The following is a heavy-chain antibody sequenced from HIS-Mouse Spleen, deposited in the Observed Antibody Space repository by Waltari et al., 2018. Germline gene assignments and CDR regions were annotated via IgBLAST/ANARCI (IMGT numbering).Heavy chain of an antibody. CDR3: AREIPYSSSWYDWYFDL. CDR1: GGSISSSSYY. D-gene: IGHD6-13*01. Sequence: QLQLQESGPGLVKPSETLSLTCTVSGGSISSSSYYWGWIRQPPGKGLEWIGRLYYRGSTYYNPSLKGRFTISVDTSKNQFSLKLSSVTAADTAVYYCAREIPYSSSWYDWYFDLWGRGTLVTVSS. J-gene: IGHJ2*01. CDR2: LYYRGST. V-gene: IGHV4-39*07.